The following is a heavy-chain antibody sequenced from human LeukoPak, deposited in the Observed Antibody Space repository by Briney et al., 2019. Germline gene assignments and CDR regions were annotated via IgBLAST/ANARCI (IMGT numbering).Heavy chain of an antibody. CDR2: IRSDGSSK. CDR3: AKWSGDYPSYYLDY. D-gene: IGHD4-17*01. Sequence: PGRSLRLSCAASGFTVSSNSMSWVRQAPGKGLEWVALIRSDGSSKNYADSVKGRFTISRDTSKNTVHLQMNNLRAEDTAVYYCAKWSGDYPSYYLDYWGQGTLVTVSS. CDR1: GFTVSSNS. J-gene: IGHJ4*02. V-gene: IGHV3-33*08.